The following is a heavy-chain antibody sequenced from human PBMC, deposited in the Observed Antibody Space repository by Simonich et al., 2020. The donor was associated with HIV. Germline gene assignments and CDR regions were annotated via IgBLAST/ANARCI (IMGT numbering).Heavy chain of an antibody. V-gene: IGHV4-34*01. Sequence: QVQLQQWGAGLLKPSETLSLTCAVYGGSFSGYYWSWIRQPPGKGLGWIGEINQRGSTNYNPSLKSRVTISVDTSKSQFSLKLSSVTAADTAVYYCARLTAGGLGEYFQHWGQGTLVTVSS. CDR3: ARLTAGGLGEYFQH. CDR2: INQRGST. D-gene: IGHD6-13*01. CDR1: GGSFSGYY. J-gene: IGHJ1*01.